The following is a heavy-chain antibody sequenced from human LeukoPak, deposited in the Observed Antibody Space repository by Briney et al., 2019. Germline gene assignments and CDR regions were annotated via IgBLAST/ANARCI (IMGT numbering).Heavy chain of an antibody. CDR3: AREGPEAAAGIEWYYYYMDV. CDR2: INSDGSST. CDR1: GFTFSSYW. V-gene: IGHV3-74*01. J-gene: IGHJ6*03. Sequence: PGGSLRLSCAASGFTFSSYWMHWVRQAPGKGLVWVSRINSDGSSTSYADSVKGRFTISRDNAKNSLYLQMNSLRAEDTAVYYCAREGPEAAAGIEWYYYYMDVWGKGTTVTVSS. D-gene: IGHD6-13*01.